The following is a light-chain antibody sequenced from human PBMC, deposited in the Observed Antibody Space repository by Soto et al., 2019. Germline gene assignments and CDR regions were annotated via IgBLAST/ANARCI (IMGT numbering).Light chain of an antibody. Sequence: QSVLTQPASVSGSPGQSITISCTGTSSDIGDYNYVSWYQQHPGKAPKLMIYDVSNRPSWVSNRFSGSKSGNTASLTISGLQAEDEADYYCSSYTRSSTLGVVFGGGTKLTVL. J-gene: IGLJ2*01. CDR3: SSYTRSSTLGVV. V-gene: IGLV2-14*01. CDR1: SSDIGDYNY. CDR2: DVS.